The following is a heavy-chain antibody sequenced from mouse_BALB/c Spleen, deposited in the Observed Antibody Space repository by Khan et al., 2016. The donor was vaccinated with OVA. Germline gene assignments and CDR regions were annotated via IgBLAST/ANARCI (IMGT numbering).Heavy chain of an antibody. CDR3: TRSGYGSFAY. CDR1: GYTFNSYY. V-gene: IGHV1S81*02. Sequence: QVQLKESGAELVKPGASVKLSCKASGYTFNSYYMYWVKQRPGQGLEWIGEINPNNGDANFNEKFKNKATLTVDKSSNTAFMQLSSLTSEDSAVYYFTRSGYGSFAYWGQGTLVTVSA. J-gene: IGHJ3*01. D-gene: IGHD2-2*01. CDR2: INPNNGDA.